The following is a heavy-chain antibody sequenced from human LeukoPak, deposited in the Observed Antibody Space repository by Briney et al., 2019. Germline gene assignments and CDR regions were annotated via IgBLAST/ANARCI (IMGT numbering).Heavy chain of an antibody. V-gene: IGHV1-46*01. CDR1: GYTFTSYY. Sequence: ASVKVSCMASGYTFTSYYMHWVRQAPGQGLEWMGIINPSGGSTSYAQKFQGRVTMTRDTSTSTVYMELRSLRSEDTAVYYCARDRSSGWYYFDYWGQGTLVTVSS. J-gene: IGHJ4*02. D-gene: IGHD6-19*01. CDR3: ARDRSSGWYYFDY. CDR2: INPSGGST.